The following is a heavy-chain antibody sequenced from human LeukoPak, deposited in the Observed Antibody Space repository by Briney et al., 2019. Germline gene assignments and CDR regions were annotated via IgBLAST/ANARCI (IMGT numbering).Heavy chain of an antibody. CDR2: DSYSGST. CDR3: ARRNVVVSSTMARAFDI. J-gene: IGHJ3*02. V-gene: IGHV4-39*01. CDR1: GGSISSSTYY. D-gene: IGHD2-2*01. Sequence: SDTLSLTCIVSGGSISSSTYYWGWIRQPPGKGLEWFVSDSYSGSTYYNPSLTSRVTISVDTSTNQFSLKLSSVTAADTAVYYCARRNVVVSSTMARAFDIWGQGTMVTVSS.